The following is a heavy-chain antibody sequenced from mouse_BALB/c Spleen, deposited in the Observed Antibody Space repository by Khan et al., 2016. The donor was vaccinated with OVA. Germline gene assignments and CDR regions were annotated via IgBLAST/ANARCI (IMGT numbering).Heavy chain of an antibody. Sequence: DLVKPGASVKLSCKASGYTFTSYWINWIKQRPGQGLEWIGRIAPGSSNAYYNDMFTGKATLTVDTSSSTAYIQLNSLSNENPADYFCAREYYYDRRCYNMDYWGQGTSVTVSS. D-gene: IGHD1-1*01. CDR1: GYTFTSYW. J-gene: IGHJ4*01. CDR2: IAPGSSNA. V-gene: IGHV1S41*01. CDR3: AREYYYDRRCYNMDY.